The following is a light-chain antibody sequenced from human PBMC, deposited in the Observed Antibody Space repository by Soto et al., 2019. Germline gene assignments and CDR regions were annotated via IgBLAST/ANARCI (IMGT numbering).Light chain of an antibody. CDR2: EVT. Sequence: QSALTQPPSASGSPGPSVTISCTGTSGDIGGYNYVSWYQQHPGKAPKLLIYEVTKRPSGVPDRFSGSKSGNTASLTVSGPQAEDEADYYCASFVGTNRLVFGGGTQLTVL. CDR3: ASFVGTNRLV. CDR1: SGDIGGYNY. V-gene: IGLV2-8*01. J-gene: IGLJ2*01.